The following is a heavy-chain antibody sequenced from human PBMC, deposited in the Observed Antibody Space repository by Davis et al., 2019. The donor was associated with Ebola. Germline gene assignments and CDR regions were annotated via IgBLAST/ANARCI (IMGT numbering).Heavy chain of an antibody. V-gene: IGHV3-21*01. CDR3: ARSEPPDY. CDR1: VITFSSYA. Sequence: GGSLRLSCTDSVITFSSYAMTWVRQAPGKGLEWVSSISSSSSYIYYADSVKGRFTISRDNAKNSLYLQMNSLRAEDTAVYYCARSEPPDYWGQGTLVTVSS. D-gene: IGHD1-14*01. CDR2: ISSSSSYI. J-gene: IGHJ4*02.